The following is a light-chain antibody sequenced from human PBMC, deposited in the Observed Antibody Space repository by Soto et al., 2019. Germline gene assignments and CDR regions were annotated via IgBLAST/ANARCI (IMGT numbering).Light chain of an antibody. Sequence: SYELTQPPSVSVAPGQTARLTCGGSNIGSKTVHWYQQKPGQAPVLVVYDDADRPSGIPERFSGSNSGNTAALTIRRVEAGHEADYFCQVWDANTDHVVFGGGTKVTVL. CDR2: DDA. V-gene: IGLV3-21*02. J-gene: IGLJ2*01. CDR1: NIGSKT. CDR3: QVWDANTDHVV.